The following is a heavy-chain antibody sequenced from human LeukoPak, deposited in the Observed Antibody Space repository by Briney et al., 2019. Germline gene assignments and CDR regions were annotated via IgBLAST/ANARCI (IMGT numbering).Heavy chain of an antibody. CDR3: ARSLGNRWVQWKYFDY. CDR2: MYYTGST. V-gene: IGHV4-39*01. Sequence: PSETLSLTCSVSGGSISSNNYYWGWIRQPPGKGLEWIGSMYYTGSTYYNPPLKGRVSIFVDTSKNQLSLKLSSVTAADTAVYYCARSLGNRWVQWKYFDYWGQGILVTVSS. CDR1: GGSISSNNYY. J-gene: IGHJ4*02. D-gene: IGHD5-24*01.